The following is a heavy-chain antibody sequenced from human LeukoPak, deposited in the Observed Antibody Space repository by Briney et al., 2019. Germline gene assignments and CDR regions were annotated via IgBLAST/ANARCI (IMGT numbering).Heavy chain of an antibody. J-gene: IGHJ6*03. CDR1: GGSISSSNW. CDR2: FNHSGST. CDR3: ARVVTATRSSYYYYYYMDV. Sequence: SGTLSLTCAVSGGSISSSNWWSWVPQPPGKGLDWIGQFNHSGSTNYNPSLKSRVTISVDTSKNQFSLKLSSVTAADTAVYYCARVVTATRSSYYYYYYMDVWGKGTTVTVSS. D-gene: IGHD2-21*02. V-gene: IGHV4-4*02.